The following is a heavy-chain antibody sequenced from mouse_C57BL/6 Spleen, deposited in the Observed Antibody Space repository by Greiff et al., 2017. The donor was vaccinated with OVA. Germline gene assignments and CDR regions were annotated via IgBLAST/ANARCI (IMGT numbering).Heavy chain of an antibody. CDR2: INPSNGGT. CDR1: GYTFTSYW. D-gene: IGHD4-1*01. Sequence: QVHVKQSGTELVKPGASVKLSCKASGYTFTSYWMHWVKQRPGQGLEWIGNINPSNGGTNYNEKFKSKATLTVDKSSSTAYMQLSSLTSEDSAVYDSAREVWDAYYFDDWGQGTTLTVSS. CDR3: AREVWDAYYFDD. J-gene: IGHJ2*01. V-gene: IGHV1-53*01.